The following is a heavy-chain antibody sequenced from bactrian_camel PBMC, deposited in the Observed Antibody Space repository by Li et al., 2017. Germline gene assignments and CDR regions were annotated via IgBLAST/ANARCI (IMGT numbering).Heavy chain of an antibody. CDR3: ATELGWVADINY. CDR2: INTGGSST. J-gene: IGHJ4*01. CDR1: GYTYSPSC. D-gene: IGHD5*01. Sequence: HVQLVESGGGSVQAGGSLRLSCAASGYTYSPSCMGWVRQAPGKGLEWVSRINTGGSSTYYADSVKGRFTISRDNAKNALYLQMNSLKSEDTALYYCATELGWVADINYRGQGTQVTVS. V-gene: IGHV3S1*01.